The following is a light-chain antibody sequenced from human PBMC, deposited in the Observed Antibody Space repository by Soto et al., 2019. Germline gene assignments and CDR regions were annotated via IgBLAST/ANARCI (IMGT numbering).Light chain of an antibody. CDR1: SSDVGGYNC. CDR2: EVS. J-gene: IGLJ2*01. Sequence: QSALTQPPSASGSPGQSVTISCTGTSSDVGGYNCVSWYQQHPGKAPKLMISEVSKRPSGVPDRFSGSKSGNTASLTVSGLQAEDEADYYCSSFAGNNILVFGGGTKPTVL. CDR3: SSFAGNNILV. V-gene: IGLV2-8*01.